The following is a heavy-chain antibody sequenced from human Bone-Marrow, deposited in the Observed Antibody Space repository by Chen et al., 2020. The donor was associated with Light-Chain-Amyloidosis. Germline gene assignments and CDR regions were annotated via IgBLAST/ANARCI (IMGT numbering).Heavy chain of an antibody. CDR2: ISGNGATT. V-gene: IGHV3-23*01. CDR3: AKDALLSVSYRETT. CDR1: GFTFSHYA. J-gene: IGHJ5*02. Sequence: EVQLLESGGGLVQPGGSLRLSCAAAGFTFSHYAMSWVRQAPGKGLEWISAISGNGATTFYADSVKGRLTISKDNSKNTLNLQMNSLRAEDSAVYYCAKDALLSVSYRETTWGQGTLVTVST. D-gene: IGHD3-16*01.